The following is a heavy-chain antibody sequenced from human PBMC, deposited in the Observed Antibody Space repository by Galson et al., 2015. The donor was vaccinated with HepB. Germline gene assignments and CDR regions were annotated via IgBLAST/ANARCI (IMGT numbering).Heavy chain of an antibody. CDR3: ARNDYVWGSPGPYFDY. CDR2: INPNSGGT. J-gene: IGHJ4*02. D-gene: IGHD3-16*01. Sequence: SVKVSCKASGYTFTGYYMHWVRQAPGQGLEWMGWINPNSGGTNYAQKFQGRVTMTRDTSISTAYMELSWLTSDDTAVYYCARNDYVWGSPGPYFDYWGQGTLVTVSS. CDR1: GYTFTGYY. V-gene: IGHV1-2*02.